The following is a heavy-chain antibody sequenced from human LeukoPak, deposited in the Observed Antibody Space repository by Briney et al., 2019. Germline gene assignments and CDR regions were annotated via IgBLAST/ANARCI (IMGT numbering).Heavy chain of an antibody. CDR1: GYSISSGYY. CDR2: IYHSGST. D-gene: IGHD3-10*01. J-gene: IGHJ3*02. CDR3: ARRDHYGSGSPRVGAFDI. V-gene: IGHV4-38-2*02. Sequence: PSETLSLTCTVSGYSISSGYYWGWIRQPPGKGLEWIGSIYHSGSTYYNPSLKSRVTISVDTSKNQFSLKLSSVTAADTAVYYCARRDHYGSGSPRVGAFDIWGQGTMVTVSS.